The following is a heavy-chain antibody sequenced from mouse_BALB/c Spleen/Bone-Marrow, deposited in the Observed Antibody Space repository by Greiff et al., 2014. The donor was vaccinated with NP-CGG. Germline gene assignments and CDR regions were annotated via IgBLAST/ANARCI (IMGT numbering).Heavy chain of an antibody. CDR1: GYSFTDYN. D-gene: IGHD2-3*01. V-gene: IGHV1S135*01. CDR3: ARDGYYVGFAY. Sequence: QLQQPVPEQVKPGASVKVSCKASGYSFTDYNMYWVKQSHGKSLESIGYIDPYNGDTSYNQKFKGRATLTVDKSSNTAFMHLNSLTSEDSAVYYCARDGYYVGFAYWGQGTLVTVSA. CDR2: IDPYNGDT. J-gene: IGHJ3*01.